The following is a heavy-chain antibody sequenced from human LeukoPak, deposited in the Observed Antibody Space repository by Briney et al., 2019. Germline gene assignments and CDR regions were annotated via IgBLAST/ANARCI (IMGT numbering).Heavy chain of an antibody. V-gene: IGHV3-9*01. Sequence: GGSLRLSCAASGFIFDDYAMHWVRQAPGKGLEWVSGISWNSGSLDYADSVKSRFTISRDNSKNTLYLQMNSLRAEDTAVYYCARNYDFWSGNLYYFDYWGQGTLVTVSS. J-gene: IGHJ4*02. CDR1: GFIFDDYA. CDR3: ARNYDFWSGNLYYFDY. D-gene: IGHD3-3*01. CDR2: ISWNSGSL.